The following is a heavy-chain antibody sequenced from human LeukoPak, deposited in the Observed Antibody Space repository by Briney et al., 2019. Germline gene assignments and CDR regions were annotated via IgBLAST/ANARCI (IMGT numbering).Heavy chain of an antibody. CDR3: AGGSSSKYYGLDV. J-gene: IGHJ6*02. Sequence: SSETLSLTCTVSGGSISSYYWSWIRQPPGKGLEWIGYISYSGSTNYNPSLKSRVTMSVDTSMKQFSLRLGSVTAADTAVYYCAGGSSSKYYGLDVWGQGATATVSS. V-gene: IGHV4-59*01. CDR2: ISYSGST. D-gene: IGHD6-6*01. CDR1: GGSISSYY.